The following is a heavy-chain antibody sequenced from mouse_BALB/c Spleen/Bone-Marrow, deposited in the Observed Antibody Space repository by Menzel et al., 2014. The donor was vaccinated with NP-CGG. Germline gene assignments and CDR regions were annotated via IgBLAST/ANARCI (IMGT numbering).Heavy chain of an antibody. CDR2: IDPANGNT. V-gene: IGHV14-3*02. CDR3: ARWEYYAMDY. Sequence: EVQLKQSGAELVKPGAXVKLSCTASGFNIKDTYMHWVKQRPEQGLEWIGRIDPANGNTKYDPKFQGKATITADTSSNTAYLQLSSLTSEDTAVYYCARWEYYAMDYWGQGTSVTVSS. CDR1: GFNIKDTY. D-gene: IGHD4-1*01. J-gene: IGHJ4*01.